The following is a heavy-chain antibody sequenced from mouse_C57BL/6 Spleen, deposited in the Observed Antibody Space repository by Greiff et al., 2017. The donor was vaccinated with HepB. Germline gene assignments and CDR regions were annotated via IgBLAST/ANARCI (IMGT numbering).Heavy chain of an antibody. CDR2: INPNNGGT. CDR1: GYTFTDYY. J-gene: IGHJ1*03. V-gene: IGHV1-26*01. CDR3: AREGNYYGSSRGYFDV. D-gene: IGHD1-1*01. Sequence: EVQLQQSGPELVKPGASVKISCKASGYTFTDYYMNWVKQSHGKSLEWIGDINPNNGGTSYNQKFKGKATLTVDKSSSTAYMELRSLTSEDSAVYYCAREGNYYGSSRGYFDVWGTGSTVTVSS.